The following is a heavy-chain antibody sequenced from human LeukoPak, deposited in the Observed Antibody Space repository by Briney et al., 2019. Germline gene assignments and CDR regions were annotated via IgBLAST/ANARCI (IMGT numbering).Heavy chain of an antibody. CDR3: ARDRDSSSWYGGFDP. V-gene: IGHV1-2*02. Sequence: ASVKVSCKASGYTFTGYYMHWVRQAPGQGLEWMGWINPKSGVTKYAQKFQGRVTIIRDTSISTAYMDLSSLTSDDTAVHYCARDRDSSSWYGGFDPWGQGTLVTVSA. CDR1: GYTFTGYY. CDR2: INPKSGVT. D-gene: IGHD6-13*01. J-gene: IGHJ5*02.